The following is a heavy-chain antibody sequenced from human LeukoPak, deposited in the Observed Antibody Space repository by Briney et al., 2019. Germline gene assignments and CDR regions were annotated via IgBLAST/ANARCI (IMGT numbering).Heavy chain of an antibody. D-gene: IGHD4-11*01. V-gene: IGHV3-64D*06. J-gene: IGHJ4*02. Sequence: GGSLRLSCSASGFTFSDYPMHWVRQTPGKGLEYVSAISKNGDDTYYADSVKARFTISRDNSRNTLYLQMSSLRTEDAAVFYCVQVGSNYYLNWGQGTLVIVSS. CDR1: GFTFSDYP. CDR2: ISKNGDDT. CDR3: VQVGSNYYLN.